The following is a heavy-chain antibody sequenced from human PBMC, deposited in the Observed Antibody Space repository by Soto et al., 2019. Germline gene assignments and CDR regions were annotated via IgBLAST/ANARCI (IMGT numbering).Heavy chain of an antibody. CDR1: GGSISSSSYY. J-gene: IGHJ6*03. V-gene: IGHV4-39*01. CDR2: IYYSGST. Sequence: SETLSLTCTVSGGSISSSSYYWGWIRQPPGKGLEWIGSIYYSGSTYYNPSLKSRVTISVDTSKNQFSLKLSSVTAADTAVYYCARHQKGSSWSYYYYYMDVWGKGTTVTVSS. CDR3: ARHQKGSSWSYYYYYMDV. D-gene: IGHD6-13*01.